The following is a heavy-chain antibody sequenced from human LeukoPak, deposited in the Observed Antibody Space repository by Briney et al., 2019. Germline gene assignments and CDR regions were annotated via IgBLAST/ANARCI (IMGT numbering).Heavy chain of an antibody. V-gene: IGHV3-48*03. CDR2: ISSSGSSI. Sequence: PGGSLRLSCAASGFTFSSYEMNWVRQAPGKGLEWVSYISSSGSSIDYADSVKGRFTISRDNSKNTLYLQMNSLRAEDTAVYFCVSLGYSSSSVRYWGQGTLVTVSS. CDR1: GFTFSSYE. D-gene: IGHD6-6*01. J-gene: IGHJ4*02. CDR3: VSLGYSSSSVRY.